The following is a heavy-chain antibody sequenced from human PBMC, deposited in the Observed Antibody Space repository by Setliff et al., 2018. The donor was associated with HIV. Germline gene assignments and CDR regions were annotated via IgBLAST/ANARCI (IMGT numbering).Heavy chain of an antibody. Sequence: GSLRLSCAASELTFSNYAMTWVRQAPGKGLEWVSSLSGSGGSTYYADSMKGRFTISRDNSKNTLYLRMNSLRAEDTAVYYCVIGVFDYWGQGVLVTV. V-gene: IGHV3-23*01. J-gene: IGHJ4*02. CDR2: LSGSGGST. CDR3: VIGVFDY. CDR1: ELTFSNYA.